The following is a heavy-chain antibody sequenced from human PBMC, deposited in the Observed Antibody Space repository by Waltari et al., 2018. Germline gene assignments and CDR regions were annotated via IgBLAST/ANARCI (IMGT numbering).Heavy chain of an antibody. D-gene: IGHD2-15*01. V-gene: IGHV4-34*01. CDR1: GGSCTGYY. Sequence: QVQLQQWGAGLMKSSETLSLTCAVYGGSCTGYYWTWIRQPPGKGLEWIGEINDSGTINYNSSLKTRVTISVDTSKNQFPLKVTSVTAADTAVYYCARHGRIRAVALIDYWGQGTLVTVSS. J-gene: IGHJ4*02. CDR3: ARHGRIRAVALIDY. CDR2: INDSGTI.